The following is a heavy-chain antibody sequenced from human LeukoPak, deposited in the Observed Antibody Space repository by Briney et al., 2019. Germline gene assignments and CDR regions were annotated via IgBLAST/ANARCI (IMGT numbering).Heavy chain of an antibody. Sequence: SETLSLTCTVSGGSISNSSYYWGGIRQPPGKALEWIGNIYYSGSTYYYPSLKSRVTKPVDTSKNQFSLKLRSVTAADEAAYYYARSGNYCGSSGNYYGNIDFWGQGTLVTVSS. CDR1: GGSISNSSYY. CDR3: ARSGNYCGSSGNYYGNIDF. V-gene: IGHV4-39*01. CDR2: IYYSGST. D-gene: IGHD3-22*01. J-gene: IGHJ4*02.